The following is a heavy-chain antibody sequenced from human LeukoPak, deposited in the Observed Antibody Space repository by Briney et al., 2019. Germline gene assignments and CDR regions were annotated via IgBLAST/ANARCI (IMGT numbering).Heavy chain of an antibody. J-gene: IGHJ4*02. CDR1: GMTFSSHW. Sequence: GGSLRLSCAASGMTFSSHWMSWVRQAPGKGLEWVANIKSDGSEKYYLDSVKGRFTISRDNAKNTLYLEMSSLRAEDTAVYYCAKSGYNYDSNAYPFIDYWGQGTLVTVSS. D-gene: IGHD3-22*01. V-gene: IGHV3-7*03. CDR2: IKSDGSEK. CDR3: AKSGYNYDSNAYPFIDY.